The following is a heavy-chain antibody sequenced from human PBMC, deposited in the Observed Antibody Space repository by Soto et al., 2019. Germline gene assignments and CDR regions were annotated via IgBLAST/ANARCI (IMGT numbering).Heavy chain of an antibody. J-gene: IGHJ4*02. Sequence: GVSLRLSCAASGFTFSSYGMHWVRQAPGKGLEWVAVIWYDGSNKYYADSVKGRFTISRDNSKNTLYLQMNSLRAEDTAVYYCARDTDTQLELNAPLTFDYWGQGTLVTVSS. V-gene: IGHV3-33*01. CDR2: IWYDGSNK. CDR3: ARDTDTQLELNAPLTFDY. D-gene: IGHD1-1*01. CDR1: GFTFSSYG.